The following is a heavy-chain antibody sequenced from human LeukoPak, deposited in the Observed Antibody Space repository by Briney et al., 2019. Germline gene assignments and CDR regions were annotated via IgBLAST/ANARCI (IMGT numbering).Heavy chain of an antibody. Sequence: PSETLSLTCTVSGDSISSSSYYWDWIRQSPGKGLEWIGNIYYGETTSYNPSFKSRVTISVDSSKNQFSLKVNSVTAADTAVYYCARVGVVTLVPYYYVDVWGKGTTVTVSS. CDR2: IYYGETT. CDR3: ARVGVVTLVPYYYVDV. D-gene: IGHD3-3*01. J-gene: IGHJ6*03. V-gene: IGHV4-39*01. CDR1: GDSISSSSYY.